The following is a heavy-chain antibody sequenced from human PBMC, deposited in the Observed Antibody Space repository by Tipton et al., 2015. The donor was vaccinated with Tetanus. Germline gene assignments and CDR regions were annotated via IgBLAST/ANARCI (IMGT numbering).Heavy chain of an antibody. Sequence: TLSLTCTVSGDSISSGDFYWSWIRQHPGKGLEWIGYIYFTGTTYDNPSLESRLTISIDTSKHQFSLELTSVTAADTAVYYCARDSYYSSRWSFADYYGQRARVAVSS. V-gene: IGHV4-31*03. CDR2: IYFTGTT. J-gene: IGHJ4*02. CDR1: GDSISSGDFY. D-gene: IGHD3-22*01. CDR3: ARDSYYSSRWSFADY.